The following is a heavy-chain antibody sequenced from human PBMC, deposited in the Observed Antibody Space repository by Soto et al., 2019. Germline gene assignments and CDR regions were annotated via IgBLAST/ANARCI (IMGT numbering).Heavy chain of an antibody. CDR1: GGTISSYY. CDR3: ARGGDIVVVPAAIRRYYYGMDV. CDR2: IYYSGST. Sequence: SETLSLTCTVSGGTISSYYWSWIRQPPGKGLEWIGYIYYSGSTNYNPSLKSRVTISVDTSKNQFSLKLSSVTAADTAVYYCARGGDIVVVPAAIRRYYYGMDVWGQGTTVTVSS. D-gene: IGHD2-2*02. V-gene: IGHV4-59*01. J-gene: IGHJ6*02.